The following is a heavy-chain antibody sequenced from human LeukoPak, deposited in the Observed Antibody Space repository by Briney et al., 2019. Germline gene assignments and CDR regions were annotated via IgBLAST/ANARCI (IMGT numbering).Heavy chain of an antibody. CDR1: GYPFTNYD. CDR3: ARGFDYYDSSGYYEFDY. J-gene: IGHJ4*02. CDR2: MNPNSGNT. D-gene: IGHD3-22*01. V-gene: IGHV1-8*01. Sequence: VGPVQVSFKASGYPFTNYDINWVRQATGQGLEWMGWMNPNSGNTGYAQKFQGRVTMTRDTSINTAYMELSGLTSEDTALYYCARGFDYYDSSGYYEFDYWGQGTLVTVSS.